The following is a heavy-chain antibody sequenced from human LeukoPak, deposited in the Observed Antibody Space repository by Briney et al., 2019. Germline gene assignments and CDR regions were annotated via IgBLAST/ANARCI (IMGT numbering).Heavy chain of an antibody. Sequence: PSETLSLTCAVYGGSFSGYYWSWIRQPPGKGLEWIGEINHSGSTNYNPSLKSRVTISVDTSKNQFSLKLSSVTAADTAVYYCARSPDYDILTGYYPTRYYFDYWGQGTLVTVSS. J-gene: IGHJ4*02. V-gene: IGHV4-34*01. CDR1: GGSFSGYY. D-gene: IGHD3-9*01. CDR2: INHSGST. CDR3: ARSPDYDILTGYYPTRYYFDY.